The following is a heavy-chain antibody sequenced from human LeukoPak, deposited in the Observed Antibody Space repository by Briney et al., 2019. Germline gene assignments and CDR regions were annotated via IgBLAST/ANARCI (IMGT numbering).Heavy chain of an antibody. Sequence: ASVKVSCMASGYAFTTIGFSWVRQAPGQGLEWMGWISGANGNTNYAPQFQGRVTMTIDTSTSTAFMELRSLRSDDTAVYSCATDHYNAFHFWGQGTMVIVSS. CDR2: ISGANGNT. CDR1: GYAFTTIG. V-gene: IGHV1-18*04. D-gene: IGHD3-10*01. CDR3: ATDHYNAFHF. J-gene: IGHJ3*01.